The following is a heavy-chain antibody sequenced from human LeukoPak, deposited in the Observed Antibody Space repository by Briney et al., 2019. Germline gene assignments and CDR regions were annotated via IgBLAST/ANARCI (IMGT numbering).Heavy chain of an antibody. D-gene: IGHD4-17*01. J-gene: IGHJ4*02. CDR3: ARVAVTRGFDY. CDR2: IYSGGST. CDR1: GFTVSSNY. V-gene: IGHV3-53*01. Sequence: GGSLRLSCAASGFTVSSNYMSWVRQAPGKGLEWVSVIYSGGSTYYADSVKGRFTISRDNSKNTLYLQMNSLRAEDTAVYYCARVAVTRGFDYWGQGTLVTASS.